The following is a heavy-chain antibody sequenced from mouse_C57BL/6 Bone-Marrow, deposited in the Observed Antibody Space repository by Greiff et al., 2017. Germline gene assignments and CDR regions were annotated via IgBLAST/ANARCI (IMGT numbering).Heavy chain of an antibody. D-gene: IGHD1-1*01. CDR2: IDPSDSYT. J-gene: IGHJ2*01. CDR1: GYTFTSYW. CDR3: SRSIFCYYGSRYFDY. V-gene: IGHV1-69*01. Sequence: QVQLQQPGAELVMPGASVKLSCKASGYTFTSYWMHWVKQRPGQGLEWIGEIDPSDSYTNYNQKFKGKSTLTVDKSSSTAYMQLSSLTSEDSAVYSCSRSIFCYYGSRYFDYWGQGTTLTVSS.